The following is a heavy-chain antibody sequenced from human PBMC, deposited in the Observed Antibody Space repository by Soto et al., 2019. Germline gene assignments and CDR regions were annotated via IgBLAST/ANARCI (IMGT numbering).Heavy chain of an antibody. Sequence: PGGSLRLSCAASEFTFSRSWMSWLRQAPGKGPEWVAAVNEDGSAIYYVDSVKGRFTISRDNARNSLDLQMNSLRAEDTAVYYCARGPAWGQGSLVTVSS. V-gene: IGHV3-7*01. CDR1: EFTFSRSW. J-gene: IGHJ5*02. CDR3: ARGPA. CDR2: VNEDGSAI.